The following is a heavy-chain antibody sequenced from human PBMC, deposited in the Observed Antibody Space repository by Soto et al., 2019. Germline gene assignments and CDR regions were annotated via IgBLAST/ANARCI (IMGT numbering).Heavy chain of an antibody. Sequence: SETLSLTCTVSGGSISSSSYYWGWIRQPPGKGLEWIGSIFYLGSSYYNPSLKSRVTMSVDTSKNQFSLRLRSVTAADTALYFCARHSLALRKNNWFDPWGQGIMVTVSS. CDR1: GGSISSSSYY. V-gene: IGHV4-39*01. J-gene: IGHJ5*02. CDR2: IFYLGSS. D-gene: IGHD3-3*02. CDR3: ARHSLALRKNNWFDP.